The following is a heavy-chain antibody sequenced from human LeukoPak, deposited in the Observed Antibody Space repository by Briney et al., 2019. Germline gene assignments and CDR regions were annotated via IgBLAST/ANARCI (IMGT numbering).Heavy chain of an antibody. Sequence: PGGSLRLSCAASGFTVSSNYMSWVRQAPGKGLEWVSVIYSGGSTYYADSVKGRFTISRDNSKNTLYLQMNSLRAEDTAVYYCARVPERFHPMRITIFGVVARPYYYYGMDVWGQGTTVTVSS. CDR2: IYSGGST. V-gene: IGHV3-66*01. CDR3: ARVPERFHPMRITIFGVVARPYYYYGMDV. CDR1: GFTVSSNY. D-gene: IGHD3-3*01. J-gene: IGHJ6*02.